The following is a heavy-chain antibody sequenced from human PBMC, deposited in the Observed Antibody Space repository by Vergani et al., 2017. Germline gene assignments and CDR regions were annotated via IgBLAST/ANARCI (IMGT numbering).Heavy chain of an antibody. V-gene: IGHV3-23*01. CDR3: VKDAGGYENFFDS. CDR1: GFTFSTYA. D-gene: IGHD5-12*01. CDR2: LTGGGGRT. J-gene: IGHJ4*02. Sequence: EVQLLESGGSLKQPGGPVRLPCAASGFTFSTYAMHWVRQAPGKGLEWVSALTGGGGRTYYADSFKGRFIISRDNARDTLYLQMHSLRPEDTATYYCVKDAGGYENFFDSWGQGTLVTVSS.